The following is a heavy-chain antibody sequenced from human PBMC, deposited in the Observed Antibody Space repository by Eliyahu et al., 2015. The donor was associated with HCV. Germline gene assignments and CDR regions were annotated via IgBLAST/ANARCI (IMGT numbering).Heavy chain of an antibody. Sequence: QVQLVQSGAEVKKPGSSVKVSCKASGGTFSSYDISWVRQAPGQGLEWMGGIIPIFGTGNYAQKFQGRVTITADESTSTAYMELNSLRSEDTAVYYCARPSADNSDISKPFDYWGQGTLVTVSS. D-gene: IGHD6-19*01. CDR3: ARPSADNSDISKPFDY. CDR1: GGTFSSYD. V-gene: IGHV1-69*01. J-gene: IGHJ4*02. CDR2: IIPIFGTG.